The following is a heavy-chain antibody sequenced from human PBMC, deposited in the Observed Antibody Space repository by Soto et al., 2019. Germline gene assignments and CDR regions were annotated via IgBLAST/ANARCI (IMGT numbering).Heavy chain of an antibody. D-gene: IGHD6-19*01. CDR1: GFDFGSYY. Sequence: PGGSLRLSCVTSGFDFGSYYMTWIRQAPGKGLEWVSHISSQSIYTNYAASVKGRFTISRDNAKNSLYLQMNSLRAEDTAVYYCARDLAVARYWGQGTLVTVSS. V-gene: IGHV3-11*06. CDR3: ARDLAVARY. CDR2: ISSQSIYT. J-gene: IGHJ4*02.